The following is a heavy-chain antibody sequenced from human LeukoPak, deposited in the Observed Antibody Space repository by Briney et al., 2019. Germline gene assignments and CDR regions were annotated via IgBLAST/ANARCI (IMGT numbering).Heavy chain of an antibody. D-gene: IGHD1-26*01. CDR2: IYYSGST. Sequence: SETLSLTCTVSGGSISSSSYYWGWIRQPPGKGLEWIGSIYYSGSTYYNPSLKSRVTISVDTSKNQFSLKLSSVTAADTAVYYCARQSGSYFPHFDYWGQGTLVTVSS. CDR1: GGSISSSSYY. V-gene: IGHV4-39*01. CDR3: ARQSGSYFPHFDY. J-gene: IGHJ4*02.